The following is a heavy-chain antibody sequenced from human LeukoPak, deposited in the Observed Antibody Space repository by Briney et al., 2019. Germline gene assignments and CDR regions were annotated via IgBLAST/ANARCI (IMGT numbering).Heavy chain of an antibody. D-gene: IGHD6-19*01. CDR3: ATQNLAVAEAFDI. Sequence: PSQTLSLTCTVSGGSISSGSYYWSWIRQPAGKGLEWIGRIYTSGSTNYNPSLKSRVTISVDTSKNQLSLKLSSVTAADTAVYYCATQNLAVAEAFDIWGQGTMVTVSS. V-gene: IGHV4-61*02. CDR2: IYTSGST. CDR1: GGSISSGSYY. J-gene: IGHJ3*02.